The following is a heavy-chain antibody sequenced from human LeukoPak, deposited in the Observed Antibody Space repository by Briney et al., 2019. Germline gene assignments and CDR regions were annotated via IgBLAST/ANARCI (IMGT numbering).Heavy chain of an antibody. CDR1: GFTFSSYE. J-gene: IGHJ4*02. Sequence: GGSLRLSCAASGFTFSSYEMNWVRQAPGKGLEWDSYISSSGSTIYYADSVKGRFTISRDNAKDSLYLRMNSLRAEDTAVYYCAREGGEWELLRTFDYWGQGTLVTVSS. D-gene: IGHD1-26*01. CDR3: AREGGEWELLRTFDY. V-gene: IGHV3-48*03. CDR2: ISSSGSTI.